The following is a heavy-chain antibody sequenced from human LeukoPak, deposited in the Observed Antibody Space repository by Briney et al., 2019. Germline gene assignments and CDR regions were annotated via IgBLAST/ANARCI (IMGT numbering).Heavy chain of an antibody. V-gene: IGHV4-39*01. CDR1: GGSISSSSYC. Sequence: PSETLSLTCTVSGGSISSSSYCWGWIRQPPGKGLEWIGSIYYSGSTYYNPSLKSRVTISVDTSKNQFSLKLSSVTAADTAVYYCARQGIAVADAEYFQHWGQGTLVTVSS. CDR3: ARQGIAVADAEYFQH. J-gene: IGHJ1*01. D-gene: IGHD6-19*01. CDR2: IYYSGST.